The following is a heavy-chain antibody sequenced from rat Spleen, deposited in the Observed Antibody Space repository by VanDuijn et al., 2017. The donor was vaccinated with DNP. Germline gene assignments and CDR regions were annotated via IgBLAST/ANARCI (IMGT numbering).Heavy chain of an antibody. CDR2: INYSGST. Sequence: EVQLQESGPGLVKPSQSLSLTCSVTGFSITSNYWAWIRKLPGNKMEWIGYINYSGSTSYNPSLRSRISITRDTSKNQFFLHLNSVTTGDTATYYCARWSDYFDYWGQGVMVTVSS. CDR3: ARWSDYFDY. J-gene: IGHJ2*01. CDR1: GFSITSNY. V-gene: IGHV3-1*01.